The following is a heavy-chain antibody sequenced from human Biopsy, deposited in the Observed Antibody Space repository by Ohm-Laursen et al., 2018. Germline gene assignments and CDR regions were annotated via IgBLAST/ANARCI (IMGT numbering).Heavy chain of an antibody. V-gene: IGHV3-23*01. CDR3: AKDVFGGFSGSTDYYAYYFDS. D-gene: IGHD3-10*02. CDR1: GFPFHNYA. CDR2: INAPGGKT. J-gene: IGHJ4*02. Sequence: GSLRLSCTASGFPFHNYAMNWVRQAPRKGLEWVSGINAPGGKTYYADSVKGRFSISRDTSKNTLYLQMNSLRAEDTAVYYCAKDVFGGFSGSTDYYAYYFDSWGQGTLVTVSS.